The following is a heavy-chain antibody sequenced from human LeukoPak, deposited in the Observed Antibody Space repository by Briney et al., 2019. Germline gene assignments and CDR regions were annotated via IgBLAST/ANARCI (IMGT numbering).Heavy chain of an antibody. CDR2: ISSSSSYI. CDR1: GFTFSSYS. CDR3: ARGGYDLWSGYRTDY. Sequence: GGSLRLSRAASGFTFSSYSMNWVRQAPGKGLEWVSSISSSSSYIYYADSVKGRFTISRDNAKTSLYLQMNSLRAEDTAVYYCARGGYDLWSGYRTDYWGQGTLVTVSS. J-gene: IGHJ4*02. D-gene: IGHD3/OR15-3a*01. V-gene: IGHV3-21*01.